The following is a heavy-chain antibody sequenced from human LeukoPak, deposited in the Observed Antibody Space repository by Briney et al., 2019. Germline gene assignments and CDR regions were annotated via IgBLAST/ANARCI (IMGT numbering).Heavy chain of an antibody. CDR3: ARNSGWYGTYFDY. CDR1: GGSISSYY. J-gene: IGHJ4*02. D-gene: IGHD6-19*01. CDR2: IYYSGST. V-gene: IGHV4-59*01. Sequence: SETLSLTCTVSGGSISSYYWSWIRQPPGKGLEWIGYIYYSGSTNYNLSLKSRVTISVDTSKNQFSLKQSSVTAADTAVYYCARNSGWYGTYFDYWGQGTLVTVSS.